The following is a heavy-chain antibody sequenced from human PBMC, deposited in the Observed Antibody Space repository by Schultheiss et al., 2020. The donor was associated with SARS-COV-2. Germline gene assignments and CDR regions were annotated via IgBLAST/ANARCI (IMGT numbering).Heavy chain of an antibody. Sequence: GGSLRLSCAASGFTFSSYAMNWVRQAPGKGLEWVSGVTGSGGSTYYADSVKGRFTISRDNSKNTLYLQMSSLRAEDTAVYYCAKCRRDCSGGSCYYYYYGVDVWGQGTTVTVSS. CDR3: AKCRRDCSGGSCYYYYYGVDV. CDR2: VTGSGGST. D-gene: IGHD2-15*01. V-gene: IGHV3-23*01. CDR1: GFTFSSYA. J-gene: IGHJ6*02.